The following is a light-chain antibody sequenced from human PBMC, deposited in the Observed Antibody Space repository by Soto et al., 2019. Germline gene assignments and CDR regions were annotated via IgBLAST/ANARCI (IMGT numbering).Light chain of an antibody. CDR2: QTS. CDR3: QQYNFFSRT. J-gene: IGKJ1*01. CDR1: QYINTR. V-gene: IGKV3D-15*01. Sequence: DIVLTKYPDTRSSFPGDRFTLSCRASQYINTRLAWYQHRPGQAPRLLIYQTSIRAAGIPARFSASGSGTDFTLTISSLQPDDFTTYYCQQYNFFSRTFCQGGIVDIK.